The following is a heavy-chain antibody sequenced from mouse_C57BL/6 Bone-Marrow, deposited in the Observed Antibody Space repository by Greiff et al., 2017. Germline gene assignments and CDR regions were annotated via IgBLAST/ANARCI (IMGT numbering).Heavy chain of an antibody. CDR2: IDPSDSYT. D-gene: IGHD1-1*01. J-gene: IGHJ1*03. Sequence: QVQLQQPGAELVMPGASVKLSCKASGYTFTSYWMNWVKQRPGQGLEWIGEIDPSDSYTNYNQKFKGKSTLTVDKSSSTAYMLASSLTSEDSAVYYCARGYDYGSSSNWYCDFWGTGTTVTVSS. CDR1: GYTFTSYW. V-gene: IGHV1-69*01. CDR3: ARGYDYGSSSNWYCDF.